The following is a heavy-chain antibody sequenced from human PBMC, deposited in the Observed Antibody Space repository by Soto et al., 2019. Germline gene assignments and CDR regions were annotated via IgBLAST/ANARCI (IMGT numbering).Heavy chain of an antibody. CDR2: VSAHNGHT. CDR3: ARGHDMDV. V-gene: IGHV1-18*01. Sequence: ASVKVSCKASGYTFTSYGIRWVRQAPGQGLEWMGWVSAHNGHTDYAQKFQGRVTMTTDTSTTTAYMELRSLRSDDTAVFYCARGHDMDVWGQGTTVTVSS. CDR1: GYTFTSYG. J-gene: IGHJ6*02.